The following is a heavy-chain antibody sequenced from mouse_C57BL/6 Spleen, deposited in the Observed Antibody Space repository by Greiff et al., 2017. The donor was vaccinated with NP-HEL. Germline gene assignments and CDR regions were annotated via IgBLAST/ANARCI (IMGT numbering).Heavy chain of an antibody. CDR2: IYPGSGNT. V-gene: IGHV1-66*01. D-gene: IGHD2-4*01. Sequence: VQLQQSGPELVKPGASVKISCKASGYSFTSYYIHWVKQRPGQGLEWIGWIYPGSGNTKYNEKFKGKATLTADTSSSTAYMQLSSLTSEDSAVYYCARPTMMDFDYWGQGTTLTVSS. CDR3: ARPTMMDFDY. CDR1: GYSFTSYY. J-gene: IGHJ2*01.